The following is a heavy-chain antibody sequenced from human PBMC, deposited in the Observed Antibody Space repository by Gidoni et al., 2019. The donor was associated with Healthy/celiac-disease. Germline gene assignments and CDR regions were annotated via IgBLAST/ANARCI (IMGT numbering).Heavy chain of an antibody. CDR3: TSNVDTAFDY. CDR1: GFTFSTAW. CDR2: IKSKTDGGTT. D-gene: IGHD5-18*01. J-gene: IGHJ4*02. V-gene: IGHV3-15*01. Sequence: EVQLVESGGGLVKPGGSLSLSCAAAGFTFSTAWMSWVRQAPGKGLEWVGRIKSKTDGGTTDYAAPVKGRFTISRDDSKNTLYLQMNSLKTEDTAVYYCTSNVDTAFDYWGQGTLVTVSS.